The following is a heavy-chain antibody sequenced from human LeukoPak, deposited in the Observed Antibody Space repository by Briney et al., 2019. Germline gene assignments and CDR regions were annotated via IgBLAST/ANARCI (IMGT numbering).Heavy chain of an antibody. Sequence: SETLSLTCTVSGGSISSYYWGWIRQPPGRGLEWIGSIFYSGSTYYNPSIKSRVTISVDTSKNQFSLKLRSVTAADTAVYYCASTLTYYYGSGSYYIDCWGQGTLVTVSS. CDR3: ASTLTYYYGSGSYYIDC. J-gene: IGHJ4*02. D-gene: IGHD3-10*01. V-gene: IGHV4-39*01. CDR2: IFYSGST. CDR1: GGSISSYY.